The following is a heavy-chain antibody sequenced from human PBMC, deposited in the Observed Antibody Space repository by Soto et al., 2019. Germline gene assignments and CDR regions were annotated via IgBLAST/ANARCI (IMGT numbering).Heavy chain of an antibody. J-gene: IGHJ6*02. CDR2: INPKSGGT. CDR3: ARGHSTDCSNGVCSFFYNHEMDV. CDR1: GYSFTDYH. V-gene: IGHV1-2*04. Sequence: VASVKVSCKASGYSFTDYHIHWVRQAPGQGLEWLGRINPKSGGTSTAQKFQGWVTMTRDRSISTVYMELTRLRYDDTAVYFCARGHSTDCSNGVCSFFYNHEMDVWG. D-gene: IGHD2-8*01.